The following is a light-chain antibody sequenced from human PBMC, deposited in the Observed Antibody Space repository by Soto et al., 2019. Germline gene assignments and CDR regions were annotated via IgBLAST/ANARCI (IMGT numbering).Light chain of an antibody. V-gene: IGKV3-11*01. CDR1: QSVRSY. Sequence: EIVLTQSPAPLSLSPGERATLSCRASQSVRSYLAWYQQKPGQAPRLLIYDASNRATGIPARFSGSGSGTDFTLTISSLEPEDFAVYYCQHRSNWPLTLGGGTKVDIK. CDR2: DAS. CDR3: QHRSNWPLT. J-gene: IGKJ4*01.